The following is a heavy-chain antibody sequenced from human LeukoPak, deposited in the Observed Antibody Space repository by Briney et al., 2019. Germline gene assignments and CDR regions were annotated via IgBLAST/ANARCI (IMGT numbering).Heavy chain of an antibody. Sequence: GGSLRLSCAASGFTVSSNYMSWVRQAPGKGLEWVSVIYSGGSTYYADSVKGRFTISRDNSKNTLYLQMNSLRAEDTAVYYCAGYSSSWHHHFDYWGQGTLVTVSS. V-gene: IGHV3-66*01. CDR1: GFTVSSNY. CDR3: AGYSSSWHHHFDY. CDR2: IYSGGST. D-gene: IGHD6-13*01. J-gene: IGHJ4*02.